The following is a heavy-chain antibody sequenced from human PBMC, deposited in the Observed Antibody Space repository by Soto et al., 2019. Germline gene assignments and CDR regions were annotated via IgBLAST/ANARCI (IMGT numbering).Heavy chain of an antibody. CDR2: IYHSGST. Sequence: QVQLQESGPGLVKPSGTLSLTCAVSGGSISSSNWWSWVRQPPGKGLEWIGEIYHSGSTNYNPSLKSRATRSVDKSKNQFSRKLSAVTAADTAVYNCARAADGSSGWYGYYFDYWGQGTLVPVSS. V-gene: IGHV4-4*02. CDR3: ARAADGSSGWYGYYFDY. D-gene: IGHD6-19*01. CDR1: GGSISSSNW. J-gene: IGHJ4*02.